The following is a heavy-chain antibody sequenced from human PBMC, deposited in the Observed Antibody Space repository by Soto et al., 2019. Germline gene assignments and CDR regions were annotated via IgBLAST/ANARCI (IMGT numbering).Heavy chain of an antibody. CDR3: AREGSDSTVSKLYYFDY. CDR1: GGSISSYY. J-gene: IGHJ4*01. V-gene: IGHV4-59*01. Sequence: PSETLSLTCTVSGGSISSYYWSWIRQPPGKGLEWIGYIYYSGSTNYNPSLKSRVTISVDTSKNQFSLKLSSVTAADTAVYYCAREGSDSTVSKLYYFDYWGHGTLVTVSS. D-gene: IGHD4-17*01. CDR2: IYYSGST.